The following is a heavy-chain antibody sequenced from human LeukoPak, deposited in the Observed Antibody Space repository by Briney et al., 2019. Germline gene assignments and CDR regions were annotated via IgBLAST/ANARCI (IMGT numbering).Heavy chain of an antibody. J-gene: IGHJ5*02. CDR2: ISKNGNTI. Sequence: GGSLRLSCAASGFTFSDYSMNWVRQAPGKGLERVSYISKNGNTIYYADSVKGRFTISRDNAKKSLYLQMNNLRAEDTAVYYCARRDCDSIKCRGSNWFDPWGQGTLVSVSS. CDR1: GFTFSDYS. V-gene: IGHV3-48*01. CDR3: ARRDCDSIKCRGSNWFDP. D-gene: IGHD3-22*01.